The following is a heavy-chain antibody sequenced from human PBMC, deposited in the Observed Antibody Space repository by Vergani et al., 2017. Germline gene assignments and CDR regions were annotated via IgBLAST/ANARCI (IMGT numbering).Heavy chain of an antibody. CDR2: IYTSGST. CDR3: ARGPRYYDSSGYPLFFEY. D-gene: IGHD3-22*01. Sequence: QVQLQESGPGLVKPSQTLSLTCTVSGGSISSGSYYWSWIRQPAGKGLEWIGRIYTSGSTNYKPSLKSRVTMSVDTSKNQFSLKLSSVTAADTAVYYCARGPRYYDSSGYPLFFEYWGQGTLVTVSS. CDR1: GGSISSGSYY. V-gene: IGHV4-61*02. J-gene: IGHJ4*02.